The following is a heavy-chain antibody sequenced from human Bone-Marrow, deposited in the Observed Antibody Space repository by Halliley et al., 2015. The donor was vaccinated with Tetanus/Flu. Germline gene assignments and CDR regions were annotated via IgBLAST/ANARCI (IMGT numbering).Heavy chain of an antibody. J-gene: IGHJ6*02. CDR3: ARVIVGATTDYGMDV. CDR1: GGSFSGYY. D-gene: IGHD1-26*01. Sequence: TLSLTCAVYGGSFSGYYWSWIRQPPGKGLEWIGEINHSGSTNYNPSLKSRVTISVDTSKNQFSLKLSSVTAADTAVYYCARVIVGATTDYGMDVWGQGTTVTVSS. CDR2: INHSGST. V-gene: IGHV4-34*01.